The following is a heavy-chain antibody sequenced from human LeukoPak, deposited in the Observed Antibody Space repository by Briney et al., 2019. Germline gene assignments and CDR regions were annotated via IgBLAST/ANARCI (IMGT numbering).Heavy chain of an antibody. V-gene: IGHV1-8*01. J-gene: IGHJ5*02. CDR2: MNPNSGNT. CDR3: ARVSSPTAGNWFDP. D-gene: IGHD6-25*01. CDR1: GYTFTSHD. Sequence: ASVKVSCKASGYTFTSHDINWVRQASGQGLEWMGWMNPNSGNTAYAQKFQGRVTMTRDTSMSTAYMELSSLTSEDTAVYYCARVSSPTAGNWFDPWGQGTQVTVSS.